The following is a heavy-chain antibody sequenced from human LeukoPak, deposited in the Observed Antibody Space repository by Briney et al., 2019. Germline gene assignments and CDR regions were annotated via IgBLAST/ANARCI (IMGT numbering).Heavy chain of an antibody. V-gene: IGHV1-2*02. J-gene: IGHJ3*02. Sequence: GASVKVSCKASGYTFTGYYMHWVRQAPGQGLEWMGWINPNSGGTNYAQKFQGRVTMTRDTSISTAYMELSRLRSDGTAVYYCARPYSSSFDAFDIWGQGTMVTVSS. CDR2: INPNSGGT. CDR3: ARPYSSSFDAFDI. D-gene: IGHD6-13*01. CDR1: GYTFTGYY.